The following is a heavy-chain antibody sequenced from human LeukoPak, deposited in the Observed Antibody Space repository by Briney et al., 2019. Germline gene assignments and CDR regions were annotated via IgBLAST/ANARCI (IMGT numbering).Heavy chain of an antibody. D-gene: IGHD2-15*01. CDR3: ARRHCSGGSCYSGFDY. V-gene: IGHV5-51*01. Sequence: GESLQISCQGSGYSFSNYWIGWVRQMPGKGLEWMGIIYPGDSDTRYSPSFQGQVTISADKSISTAYLQRSSLKASDTAMYYCARRHCSGGSCYSGFDYWGQGTLVTVSS. J-gene: IGHJ4*02. CDR2: IYPGDSDT. CDR1: GYSFSNYW.